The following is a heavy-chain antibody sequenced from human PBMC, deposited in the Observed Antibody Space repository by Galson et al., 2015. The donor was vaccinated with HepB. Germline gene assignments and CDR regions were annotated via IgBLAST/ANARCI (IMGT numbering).Heavy chain of an antibody. CDR2: IYYSGST. Sequence: LSLTCTVSGGSISSYYWSWIRQPPGKGLEWIGYIYYSGSTNYNPSLKSRVTISVDTSKNQFSLKLSSVTAADTAVYYCARHTSTQYYYDSSGYGNAFDIWGQGTMVTVSS. V-gene: IGHV4-59*08. CDR3: ARHTSTQYYYDSSGYGNAFDI. J-gene: IGHJ3*02. CDR1: GGSISSYY. D-gene: IGHD3-22*01.